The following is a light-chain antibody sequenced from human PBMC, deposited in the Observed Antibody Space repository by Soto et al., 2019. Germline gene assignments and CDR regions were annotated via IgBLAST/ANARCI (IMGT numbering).Light chain of an antibody. CDR2: HVS. V-gene: IGLV2-14*03. Sequence: QSVLTQPASVSGSPGQSITISCTGTSSDVGFYNYVSWYQQHPGKALKLMIYHVSNRPSGVSTRFSGSKSANTASLTISGLQAEDETDYYCSSYTTSNTVVFGGGTKVTVL. J-gene: IGLJ3*02. CDR1: SSDVGFYNY. CDR3: SSYTTSNTVV.